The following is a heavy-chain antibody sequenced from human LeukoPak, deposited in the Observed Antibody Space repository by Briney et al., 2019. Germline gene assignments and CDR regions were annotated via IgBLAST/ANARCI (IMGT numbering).Heavy chain of an antibody. Sequence: PGGSLRLSCAASGFTFSNYWMTWVRQAPGKGLEWVAHINQDGSEEYYMDSVNARFTIFRDNAKNSLSLQMNSLRAEDTAVYYCVRDGGVSGYDLLDYWGQGTLVTVSS. CDR2: INQDGSEE. CDR1: GFTFSNYW. D-gene: IGHD5-12*01. V-gene: IGHV3-7*01. CDR3: VRDGGVSGYDLLDY. J-gene: IGHJ4*02.